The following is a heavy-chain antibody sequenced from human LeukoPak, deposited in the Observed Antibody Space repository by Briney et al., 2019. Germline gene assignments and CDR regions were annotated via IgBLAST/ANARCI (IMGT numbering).Heavy chain of an antibody. CDR1: GFTFSSYA. D-gene: IGHD3-10*01. Sequence: GGTLRLSCGASGFTFSSYAMSWVRQAPGKGLEWVSGISGSGGSTYYADSVKGRFTISRDNAKNSLYLQMNSLRADDMALYYCAASGGSGSFDYWGQGTLVTVSS. J-gene: IGHJ4*02. CDR3: AASGGSGSFDY. CDR2: ISGSGGST. V-gene: IGHV3-23*01.